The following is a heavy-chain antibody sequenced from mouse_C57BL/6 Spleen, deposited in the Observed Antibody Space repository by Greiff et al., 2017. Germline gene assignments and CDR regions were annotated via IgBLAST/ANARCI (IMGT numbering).Heavy chain of an antibody. CDR2: IWWGDAK. CDR1: GFSLSTFDMG. Sequence: QVTLQLSGPGILQPSQTLSLSCSFSGFSLSTFDMGVGWIRQPSGKGRGWLAHIWWGDAKYYNPALKSRLTTAKDTSKNQVFLQIANVDTADTATYYCARRTLGRPSYWYFDVWGTGTTVTVSS. V-gene: IGHV8-8*01. CDR3: ARRTLGRPSYWYFDV. J-gene: IGHJ1*03. D-gene: IGHD4-1*01.